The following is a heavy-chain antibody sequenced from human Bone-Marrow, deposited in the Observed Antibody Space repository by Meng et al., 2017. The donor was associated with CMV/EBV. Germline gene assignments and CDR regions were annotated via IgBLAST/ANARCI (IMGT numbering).Heavy chain of an antibody. V-gene: IGHV4-34*01. J-gene: IGHJ4*02. D-gene: IGHD6-13*01. CDR2: INHSGST. CDR3: ARGLGYEGQQLVLAGFDY. Sequence: GSVSDYYWTWIRQPPGKGLEWIGEINHSGSTNYNPALKSRVTISVDTSKNQFSLKLGSVTAADTAVYYCARGLGYEGQQLVLAGFDYWGQGTLVTVSS. CDR1: GSVSDYY.